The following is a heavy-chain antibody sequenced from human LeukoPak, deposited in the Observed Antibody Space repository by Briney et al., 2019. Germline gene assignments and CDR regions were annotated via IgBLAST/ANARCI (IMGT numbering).Heavy chain of an antibody. J-gene: IGHJ4*02. D-gene: IGHD7-27*01. V-gene: IGHV4-34*01. CDR3: ASSNWGSFAY. CDR2: INHSGST. Sequence: SETLSLTCAVYGGSFSGYYWSWIRQPPGKGLEWIGEINHSGSTNYSPSLKSRVTISVDTSKNQFSLKLSSVTAADTAVYYCASSNWGSFAYWGQGTLVTVSS. CDR1: GGSFSGYY.